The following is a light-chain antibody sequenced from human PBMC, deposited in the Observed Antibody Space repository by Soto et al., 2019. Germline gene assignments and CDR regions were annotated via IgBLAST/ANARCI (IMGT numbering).Light chain of an antibody. CDR1: QSISSY. Sequence: DIQMTQSPSSLSASVGDRVTITCRASQSISSYLNWYQQKPGKAPKLLIYAASSLQSGVPSRFSGSGSGTDFTLTISSLQPEDFAAYYCQKSYSTPPVTFGQGTKVEIK. V-gene: IGKV1-39*01. CDR2: AAS. CDR3: QKSYSTPPVT. J-gene: IGKJ1*01.